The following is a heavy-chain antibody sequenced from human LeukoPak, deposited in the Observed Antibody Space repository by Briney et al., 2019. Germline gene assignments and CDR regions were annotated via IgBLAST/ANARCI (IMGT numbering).Heavy chain of an antibody. CDR3: ARVGTDGYNYGPYYYYYGMDV. D-gene: IGHD5-24*01. Sequence: ASVKVSCKASGYTFTSYAMHWVRQAPGQRLEWMGWINAGNGNTKYSQKFQGRVTITRDTSASTAYMELSSLRSEDTAVYYCARVGTDGYNYGPYYYYYGMDVWGQGTTVTVSS. CDR1: GYTFTSYA. CDR2: INAGNGNT. V-gene: IGHV1-3*01. J-gene: IGHJ6*02.